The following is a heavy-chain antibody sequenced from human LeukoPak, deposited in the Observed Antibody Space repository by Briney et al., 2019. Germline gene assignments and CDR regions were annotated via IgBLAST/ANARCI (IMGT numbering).Heavy chain of an antibody. CDR2: IYHSGLT. CDR3: ARLFYYFDY. CDR1: GGSIRSGGYS. D-gene: IGHD2-21*01. J-gene: IGHJ4*02. V-gene: IGHV4-30-2*01. Sequence: SETLSLTCAESGGSIRSGGYSCRWIRQPPGNGLEWIGYIYHSGLTYYTASLKRRVTISLDRSTNQFSLKLSSVPAADTAVYYCARLFYYFDYWGQGTLVTVSS.